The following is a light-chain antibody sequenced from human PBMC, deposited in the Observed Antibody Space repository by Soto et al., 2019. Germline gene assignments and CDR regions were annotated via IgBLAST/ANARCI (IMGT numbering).Light chain of an antibody. CDR2: DIN. Sequence: QSALTQPASVSGSPGQSITISCTGTSSDVGNYIFVSWYRQHPGKAPKLMIYDINNRPSGVSNRFSGSKSGNTASLTISGLQAEEEADSYCVSYTTSASYVFGTGTKLTVL. V-gene: IGLV2-14*01. CDR1: SSDVGNYIF. CDR3: VSYTTSASYV. J-gene: IGLJ1*01.